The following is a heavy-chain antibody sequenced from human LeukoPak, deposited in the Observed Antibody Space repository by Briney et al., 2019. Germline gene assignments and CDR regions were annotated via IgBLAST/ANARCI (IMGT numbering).Heavy chain of an antibody. V-gene: IGHV3-7*04. CDR3: ARELFGGSYYFDY. D-gene: IGHD3-3*01. CDR1: GFTLSSHW. J-gene: IGHJ4*02. Sequence: GGSLRLSCAASGFTLSSHWMSWVRQAPGKGLEWVANIKQDGSEKFYVDSVKGRFTISRDNAKNSLYLQMSSLRAEDTAVYYCARELFGGSYYFDYWGQGILVTVSS. CDR2: IKQDGSEK.